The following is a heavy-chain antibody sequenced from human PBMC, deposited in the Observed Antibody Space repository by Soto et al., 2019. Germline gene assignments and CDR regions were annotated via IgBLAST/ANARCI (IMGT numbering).Heavy chain of an antibody. D-gene: IGHD6-13*01. CDR1: GYTFFTYD. Sequence: SVKVSCKASGYTFFTYDISWVRQAPGQGLEWMGGISPNIGDANYAQKFQGRVTITADKSTSTAYMELSSLRSEDTTVYYCARSGSWYYFDYWGQGTLVTVSS. CDR3: ARSGSWYYFDY. V-gene: IGHV1-69*10. J-gene: IGHJ4*02. CDR2: ISPNIGDA.